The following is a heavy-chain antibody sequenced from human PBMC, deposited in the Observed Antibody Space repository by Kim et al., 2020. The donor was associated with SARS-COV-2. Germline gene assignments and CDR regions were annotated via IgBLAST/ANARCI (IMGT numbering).Heavy chain of an antibody. J-gene: IGHJ3*02. V-gene: IGHV4-59*08. CDR3: ARQGIVGATTAFDI. Sequence: NPSPKRRVTISVDTSKNQSSRKLSFVTAADTAVYYCARQGIVGATTAFDIWGQGTMVTVSS. D-gene: IGHD1-26*01.